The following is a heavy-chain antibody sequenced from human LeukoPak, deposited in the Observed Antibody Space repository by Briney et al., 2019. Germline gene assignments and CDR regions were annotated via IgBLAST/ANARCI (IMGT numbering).Heavy chain of an antibody. J-gene: IGHJ4*02. V-gene: IGHV1-2*02. CDR3: ATQRGSYLWGTDFDY. Sequence: ASVKVSCKASGYTFTGYYMHWVRQAPGQGREWMGWINPNSGDTKYAQKFQGRVTMTRDTSISTAYMELSRLRSGDTAVYYCATQRGSYLWGTDFDYWGQGTLVTVSS. D-gene: IGHD3-16*01. CDR1: GYTFTGYY. CDR2: INPNSGDT.